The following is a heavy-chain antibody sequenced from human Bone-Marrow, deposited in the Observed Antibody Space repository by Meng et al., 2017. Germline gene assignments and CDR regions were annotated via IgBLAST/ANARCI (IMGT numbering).Heavy chain of an antibody. Sequence: GESLKISCAASGFTFSSYEMNWVRQAPGKGLEWVSYISSSGSTIYYADSVKGRFTISRDNAKNSLYLQMNSLRAEDTAVYYCARDGAYSGYDYGFRYWGQGTRVTGSS. V-gene: IGHV3-48*03. CDR2: ISSSGSTI. D-gene: IGHD5-12*01. J-gene: IGHJ4*02. CDR3: ARDGAYSGYDYGFRY. CDR1: GFTFSSYE.